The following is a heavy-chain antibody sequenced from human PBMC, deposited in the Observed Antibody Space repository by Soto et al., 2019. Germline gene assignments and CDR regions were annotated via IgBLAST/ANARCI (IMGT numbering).Heavy chain of an antibody. D-gene: IGHD3-16*01. J-gene: IGHJ4*02. CDR2: ISFVGSNQ. Sequence: QVQLVESGGGVVQPGRSLRLSCAASGFTFSHYAMHWVRQAPGKGLEWVALISFVGSNQYYADSVKGRFTISRDNSENTLYLQINSLRPVDTAVYYCAREPYDGYNDNTFDFWGQGTLVTVSS. CDR3: AREPYDGYNDNTFDF. V-gene: IGHV3-30-3*01. CDR1: GFTFSHYA.